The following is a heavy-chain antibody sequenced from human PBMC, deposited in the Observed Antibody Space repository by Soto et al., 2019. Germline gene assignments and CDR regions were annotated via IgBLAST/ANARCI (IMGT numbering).Heavy chain of an antibody. J-gene: IGHJ5*02. CDR2: IYPADSDT. V-gene: IGHV5-51*01. Sequence: GESLKISCKTSGYSFTTYWIGWVRQMPGKGLEWMGIIYPADSDTRYSPSFQGQVTISADKSTSTAYLQWTSLKASDTAMYYCARRAYSNSWCFDPWGQGTLVTVSS. D-gene: IGHD4-4*01. CDR1: GYSFTTYW. CDR3: ARRAYSNSWCFDP.